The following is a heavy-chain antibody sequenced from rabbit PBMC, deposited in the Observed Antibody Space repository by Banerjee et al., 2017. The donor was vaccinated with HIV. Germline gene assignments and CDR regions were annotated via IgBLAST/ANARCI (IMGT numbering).Heavy chain of an antibody. CDR2: IDGGSSGST. Sequence: QSLEESGGDLVKPGASLTLTCTASGFSFSSSYYMCWVRQAPGKGLEWIACIDGGSSGSTYYASWAKGRFTISKTSSTTVTLQMTSLTAADTATYFCARVNAGSSGYPYYFNLWGPGTLVTVS. CDR3: ARVNAGSSGYPYYFNL. V-gene: IGHV1S40*01. J-gene: IGHJ4*01. CDR1: GFSFSSSYY. D-gene: IGHD1-1*01.